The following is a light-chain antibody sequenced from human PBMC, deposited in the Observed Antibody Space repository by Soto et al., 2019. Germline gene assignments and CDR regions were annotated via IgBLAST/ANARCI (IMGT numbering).Light chain of an antibody. V-gene: IGLV2-23*02. J-gene: IGLJ1*01. CDR1: SGDVGGYNL. CDR3: CSYAGNSEV. CDR2: EVT. Sequence: QSALTQPASVSGSPGQSITIPCTGTSGDVGGYNLVSWYQQHPGKAPKLMIYEVTERPSGVSNRFSGSKSGNTAPLTISGLQPDDEADYYCCSYAGNSEVFGTGTKLTVL.